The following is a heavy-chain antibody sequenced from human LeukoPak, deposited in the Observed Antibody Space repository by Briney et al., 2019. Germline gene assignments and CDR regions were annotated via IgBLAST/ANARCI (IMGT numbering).Heavy chain of an antibody. V-gene: IGHV1-69*13. CDR2: IIPIFGTA. CDR1: GGTFSSYA. Sequence: ASVKVSCKASGGTFSSYAISWVQQAPGQGLEWMGGIIPIFGTANYAQKFQGRVTITADESTSTAYVELSSLRSEDTAVYYCARSCGGDCYSYYYGMDVWGQGTTVTVSS. J-gene: IGHJ6*02. CDR3: ARSCGGDCYSYYYGMDV. D-gene: IGHD2-21*02.